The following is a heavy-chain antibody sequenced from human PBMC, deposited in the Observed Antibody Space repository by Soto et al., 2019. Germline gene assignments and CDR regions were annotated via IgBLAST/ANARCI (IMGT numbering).Heavy chain of an antibody. CDR1: GYIFTKHL. Sequence: ASLTMSFPGSGYIFTKHLIALVRQKRGKGLEWIGIIDPVDSDDRYSPSFEGQLTISVDKSNNTAYLQWSSLKDSDTAMYYCARHRHYYDSSGPRVEFDYWGQGTLVTVYS. CDR2: IDPVDSDD. V-gene: IGHV5-51*01. J-gene: IGHJ4*02. D-gene: IGHD3-22*01. CDR3: ARHRHYYDSSGPRVEFDY.